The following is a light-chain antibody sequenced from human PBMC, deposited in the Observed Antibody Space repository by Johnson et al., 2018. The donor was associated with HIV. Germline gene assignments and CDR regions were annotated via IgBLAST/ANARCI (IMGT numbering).Light chain of an antibody. CDR1: SSNVGSSF. Sequence: QPPSVSAAPGQTVTISCSGSSSNVGSSFVSWYRQVPGTSPKLLIYDNNKRPSGIPGRFSGSKSGPSATLGITGLQTGDEADYYCGTWDSSLTSYVFGAGTKVTVL. J-gene: IGLJ1*01. V-gene: IGLV1-51*01. CDR3: GTWDSSLTSYV. CDR2: DNN.